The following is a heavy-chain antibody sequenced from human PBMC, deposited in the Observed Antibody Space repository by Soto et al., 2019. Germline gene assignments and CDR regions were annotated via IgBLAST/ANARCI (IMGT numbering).Heavy chain of an antibody. CDR2: ISYDGSNK. D-gene: IGHD3-10*01. V-gene: IGHV3-30*18. CDR3: AKDNLDYGSGIYPGYYYGMDV. Sequence: QVQLVESGGGVVQPGRSLRLSCAASGFTFSSYGMHWVRQAPGKGLEWVAVISYDGSNKYYADSVKGRFTISRYNSKNKLYMQMNRRRAEDTAVYYCAKDNLDYGSGIYPGYYYGMDVWGQGTTVTVSS. J-gene: IGHJ6*02. CDR1: GFTFSSYG.